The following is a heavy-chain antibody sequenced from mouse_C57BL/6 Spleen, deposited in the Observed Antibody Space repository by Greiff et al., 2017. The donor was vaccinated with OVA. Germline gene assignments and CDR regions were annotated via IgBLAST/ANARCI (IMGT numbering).Heavy chain of an antibody. CDR3: TGGRNYYGNYANYAMDY. J-gene: IGHJ4*01. Sequence: EVKLQESGGGLVQPGGSMKLSCVASGFTFSNYWMNWVRQSPEKGLEWVAQIRLKSDNYATHYAESVKGRFTISRDDSKSSVYLQMNNLRAEETGMYYCTGGRNYYGNYANYAMDYWGQGTSVTVSS. V-gene: IGHV6-3*01. CDR1: GFTFSNYW. D-gene: IGHD2-1*01. CDR2: IRLKSDNYAT.